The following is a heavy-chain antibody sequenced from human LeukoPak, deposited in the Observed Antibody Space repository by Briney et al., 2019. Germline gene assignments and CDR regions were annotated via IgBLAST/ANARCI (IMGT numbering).Heavy chain of an antibody. CDR3: TRTPYYYYYGMDV. V-gene: IGHV3-30-3*01. D-gene: IGHD2-2*01. Sequence: PGKSLRLSCAASGFTFSGYPIHWVRQAPGKGLEWVAVISYDGSNKYYADSVKGRFTISRDNSKNTLYLQMNSLRAEDTAVYYSTRTPYYYYYGMDVWGQGTTVTVSS. CDR1: GFTFSGYP. CDR2: ISYDGSNK. J-gene: IGHJ6*02.